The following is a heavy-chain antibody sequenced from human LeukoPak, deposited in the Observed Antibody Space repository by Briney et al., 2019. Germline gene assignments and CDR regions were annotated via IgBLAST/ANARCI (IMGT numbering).Heavy chain of an antibody. D-gene: IGHD2-2*03. CDR2: IYAGGTA. Sequence: PSENLSLTCTVSGGSISNYYRSWIRQPAGKGLEWIGRIYAGGTASYNPSLKSRVTMSADMSKNQLSLKLTSVTAADTAVYYCTRQFLGYCSSTSCLGAFDIWGQGTMVTVSS. V-gene: IGHV4-4*07. J-gene: IGHJ3*02. CDR1: GGSISNYY. CDR3: TRQFLGYCSSTSCLGAFDI.